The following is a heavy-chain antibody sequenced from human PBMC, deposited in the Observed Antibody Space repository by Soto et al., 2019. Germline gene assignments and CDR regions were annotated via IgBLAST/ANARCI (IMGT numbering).Heavy chain of an antibody. V-gene: IGHV3-74*01. J-gene: IGHJ5*02. Sequence: EGQLVESGGGLVQPGGSLRLSCAASGFTLRSYWMHWVRQAPGEGLVCVSRLNDAGSSTTYADSVKGRFTISRDDAKNTLDLQMNSLRAEDTALYYCARVYCSGTSCTSLDLWGQGTLVTVSS. D-gene: IGHD2-2*01. CDR1: GFTLRSYW. CDR2: LNDAGSST. CDR3: ARVYCSGTSCTSLDL.